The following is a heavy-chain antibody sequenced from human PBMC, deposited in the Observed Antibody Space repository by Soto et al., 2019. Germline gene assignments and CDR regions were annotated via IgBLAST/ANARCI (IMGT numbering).Heavy chain of an antibody. CDR3: ARRAGDYETDYYYYYMDV. J-gene: IGHJ6*03. CDR1: GGSFSGYY. Sequence: SETLSLTCAVYGGSFSGYYWSWIRQPPGKGLEWIGEINHSGSTNYNPSLKSRVTISVDTSKNQFSLKLSSVTAADTAVYYCARRAGDYETDYYYYYMDVWGQGTTVTVSS. V-gene: IGHV4-34*01. D-gene: IGHD3-16*01. CDR2: INHSGST.